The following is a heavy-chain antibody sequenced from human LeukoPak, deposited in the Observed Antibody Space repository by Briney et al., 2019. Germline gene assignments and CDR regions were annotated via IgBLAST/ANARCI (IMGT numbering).Heavy chain of an antibody. CDR3: ARGVNYFDY. CDR2: ISSSNSTI. V-gene: IGHV3-48*01. Sequence: GGSLRLSCAASGFTFSSYSMNWVRQAPGKGLEWVSYISSSNSTIYYADSVKGRFTISRDNAKNSLYLQMNSLRAEDTAVYYCARGVNYFDYWGQGTLVTVSS. D-gene: IGHD4-11*01. J-gene: IGHJ4*02. CDR1: GFTFSSYS.